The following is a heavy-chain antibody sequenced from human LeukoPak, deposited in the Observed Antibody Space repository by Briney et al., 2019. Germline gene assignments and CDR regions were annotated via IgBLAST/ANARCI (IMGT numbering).Heavy chain of an antibody. CDR1: GYTFPSCG. CDR2: ISAYNGNT. D-gene: IGHD6-6*01. J-gene: IGHJ5*02. V-gene: IGHV1-18*01. CDR3: ARGKGGIAARPARLVHNWFDP. Sequence: GASVKVSCKASGYTFPSCGISWVGQAPGKGLNWMGWISAYNGNTNYAQKLQGRVTMTTDTSTSTAYMELRSLRSDDTAVYYCARGKGGIAARPARLVHNWFDPWGQGTLVTVSS.